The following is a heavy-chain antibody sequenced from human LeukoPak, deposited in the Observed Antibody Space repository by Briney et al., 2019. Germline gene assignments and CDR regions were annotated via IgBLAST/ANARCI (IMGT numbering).Heavy chain of an antibody. J-gene: IGHJ3*02. CDR1: GFTFSSYS. CDR2: ISSSSSTI. Sequence: PGGSLRLSCAASGFTFSSYSMNWVRQAPGKGLEWVSYISSSSSTIYYADSVKGRFTISRDNSKDTLFLQMNSLRAEDTAVYYCAKDQLGFDIWGQGTMVTVSS. V-gene: IGHV3-48*01. D-gene: IGHD1-1*01. CDR3: AKDQLGFDI.